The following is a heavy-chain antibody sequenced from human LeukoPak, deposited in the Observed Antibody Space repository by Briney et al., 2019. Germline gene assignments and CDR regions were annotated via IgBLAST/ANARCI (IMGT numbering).Heavy chain of an antibody. V-gene: IGHV4-59*01. D-gene: IGHD4-23*01. CDR3: ARDPGGGNSGYDY. CDR1: GGSISSYY. CDR2: IYYSGST. J-gene: IGHJ4*02. Sequence: PAETLSLTCTVSGGSISSYYWSWIRQPPGKGLEWIGYIYYSGSTNYNPSLKSRVTISVDTSKNQFSLKLSSVTAADTAVYYCARDPGGGNSGYDYWGQGTLVTVSS.